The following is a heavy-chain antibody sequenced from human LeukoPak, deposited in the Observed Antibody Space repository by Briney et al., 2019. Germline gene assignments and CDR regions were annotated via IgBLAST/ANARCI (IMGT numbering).Heavy chain of an antibody. Sequence: SETLSLTCTVSGGSISSSSYYWGWTRQPPGKGLEWIGSIYYSGSTYYNPSLKSRVTISVDTSKNQFSLKLSSVTAADTAVYYCARRIAVAPKSYWYFDLWGRGTLVTVSS. CDR3: ARRIAVAPKSYWYFDL. CDR1: GGSISSSSYY. D-gene: IGHD6-19*01. V-gene: IGHV4-39*07. CDR2: IYYSGST. J-gene: IGHJ2*01.